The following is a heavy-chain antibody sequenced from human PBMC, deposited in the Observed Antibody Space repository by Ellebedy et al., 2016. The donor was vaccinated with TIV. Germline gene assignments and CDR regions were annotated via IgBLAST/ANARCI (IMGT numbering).Heavy chain of an antibody. D-gene: IGHD1-1*01. CDR1: GGSISSSTYY. Sequence: MPGGSLRLSCSVSGGSISSSTYYWGWIRQPPGKGLEWIGSIYYSGSTYYNPSLKSRVTISVDTYKNQFSLKLSSVTAADTAVYYCARHEPGTPMYYYYGMDVWGQGTTVTVSS. CDR2: IYYSGST. J-gene: IGHJ6*02. V-gene: IGHV4-39*01. CDR3: ARHEPGTPMYYYYGMDV.